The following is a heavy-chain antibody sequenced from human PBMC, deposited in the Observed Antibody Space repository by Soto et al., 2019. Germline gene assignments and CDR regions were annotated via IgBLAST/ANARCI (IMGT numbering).Heavy chain of an antibody. CDR1: GFSLSANGVG. V-gene: IGHV2-5*02. J-gene: IGHJ3*01. CDR3: AHAYGGTSWPNDAFDV. Sequence: QITLKESGPTLVKPTQTLTLTCTFSGFSLSANGVGVAWIRQPPGQALEWLALIYWDDDERYRTSLRSRLTITKXTXKXXVVLTMTNMDPVDTGTYYCAHAYGGTSWPNDAFDVWGQGTVVTVSS. D-gene: IGHD2-2*01. CDR2: IYWDDDE.